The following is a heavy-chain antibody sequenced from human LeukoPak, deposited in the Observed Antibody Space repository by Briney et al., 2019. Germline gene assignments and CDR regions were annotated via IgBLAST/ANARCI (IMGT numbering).Heavy chain of an antibody. D-gene: IGHD1-26*01. CDR3: ARNVGARGAFDY. J-gene: IGHJ4*02. CDR2: IYPGDSDT. Sequence: GEALQISCQGSGYSFTSYWMGWVRQMPGEGLEWMGIIYPGDSDTRYSPSFQGQVTISADKSISTAYLQWSSLKASDTAMYYCARNVGARGAFDYWGQGTLVTVSS. V-gene: IGHV5-51*01. CDR1: GYSFTSYW.